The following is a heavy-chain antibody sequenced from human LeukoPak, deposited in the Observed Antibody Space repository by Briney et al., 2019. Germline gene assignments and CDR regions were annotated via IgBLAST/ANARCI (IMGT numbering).Heavy chain of an antibody. J-gene: IGHJ6*03. Sequence: SETLSLTCIVSGGSISSSNYYWGWIRQSPGKGLEWIGSIYSRGSTYYNPSLKSRVTISVDTSKNQFSLKLTSVTAADTAIYYCARGYSYYYYYMDVWGKGTTVTISS. CDR1: GGSISSSNYY. CDR2: IYSRGST. V-gene: IGHV4-39*07. D-gene: IGHD1-1*01. CDR3: ARGYSYYYYYMDV.